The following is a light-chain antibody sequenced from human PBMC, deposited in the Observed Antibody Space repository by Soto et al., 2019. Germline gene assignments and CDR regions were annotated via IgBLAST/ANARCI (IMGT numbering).Light chain of an antibody. CDR2: EES. V-gene: IGKV1-9*01. J-gene: IGKJ4*01. Sequence: DIHLTQSPSSLSASVGDRVTITCRASQAITNNLAWYQQKPGNPPKLLIYEESTLHSGVPSRFSGRKVGTQFILAIDSLRPEECAIYYCQQVKSYPRIFGGGTNVEI. CDR3: QQVKSYPRI. CDR1: QAITNN.